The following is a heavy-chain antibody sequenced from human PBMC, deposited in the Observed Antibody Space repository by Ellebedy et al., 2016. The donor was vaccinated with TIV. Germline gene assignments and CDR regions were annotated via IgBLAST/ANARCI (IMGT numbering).Heavy chain of an antibody. Sequence: GGSLRLSXAASGFTFRSYGMHWVRQAPGKGLGWVALISYDESNKYYADSVRGRFTISRDNSKNTVYLQMNSLRDEDTAVYFCARDVGRVGDDSWGQGTLVTVSS. V-gene: IGHV3-30*03. CDR3: ARDVGRVGDDS. D-gene: IGHD5-24*01. J-gene: IGHJ4*02. CDR1: GFTFRSYG. CDR2: ISYDESNK.